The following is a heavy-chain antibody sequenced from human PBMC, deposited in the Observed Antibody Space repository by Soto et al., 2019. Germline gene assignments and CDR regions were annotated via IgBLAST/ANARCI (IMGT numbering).Heavy chain of an antibody. CDR2: IYHSGST. V-gene: IGHV4-30-2*01. J-gene: IGHJ5*02. Sequence: QLQLQESGSGLVKPSQTLSLTCAVSGGSISSCGYSWSWLRPPPGKGLEWIGYIYHSGSTYYNQSLTMRVNISVDRSNNQFSLKLSYVTAADTAVYYCAIVWGGSNGFDPWGQGTPVTVSS. CDR1: GGSISSCGYS. D-gene: IGHD3-16*01. CDR3: AIVWGGSNGFDP.